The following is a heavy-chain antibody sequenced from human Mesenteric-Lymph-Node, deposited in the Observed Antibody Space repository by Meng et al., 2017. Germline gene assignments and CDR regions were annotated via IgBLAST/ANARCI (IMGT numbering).Heavy chain of an antibody. CDR2: ITNTPNRYPT. D-gene: IGHD2/OR15-2a*01. V-gene: IGHV3-72*01. CDR3: ARDTSTSLDY. J-gene: IGHJ4*02. Sequence: EVQLVESGGGLVQPGGYLRLSCSASGFTFTDHYMDWGRQAPGKGLEWVGRITNTPNRYPTNYAASVKGRFTISRDDSKNSLYLEMNSLKIEDTAVYYCARDTSTSLDYWGQGALVTVSS. CDR1: GFTFTDHY.